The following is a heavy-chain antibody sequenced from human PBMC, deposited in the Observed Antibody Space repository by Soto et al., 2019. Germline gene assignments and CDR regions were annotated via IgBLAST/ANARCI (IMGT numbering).Heavy chain of an antibody. CDR3: ARGVLH. D-gene: IGHD3-16*01. Sequence: QVQLQESGPGLVKPPQTLSLTCTFSGRSISSGGYYWSWTRQHPGKGLEWIGYIYYSGSTYYPPSLKSRVTISVDTSKNQFSLKLSSMTAADTAVYYCARGVLHWGQGPLVTVSS. CDR2: IYYSGST. J-gene: IGHJ1*01. CDR1: GRSISSGGYY. V-gene: IGHV4-31*03.